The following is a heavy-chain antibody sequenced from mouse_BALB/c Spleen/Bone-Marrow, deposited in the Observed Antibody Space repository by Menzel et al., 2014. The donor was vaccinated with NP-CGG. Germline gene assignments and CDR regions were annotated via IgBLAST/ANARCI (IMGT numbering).Heavy chain of an antibody. CDR2: ISTYYGDA. D-gene: IGHD2-1*01. CDR1: GYTFTDYA. V-gene: IGHV1S137*01. CDR3: AREGGNFPWFAY. J-gene: IGHJ3*01. Sequence: QVQLKEPGAELVRPGVSVKISCKGSGYTFTDYAMHWVKQSHAKSLEWIGVISTYYGDASYNQKFKGKATMTVDKSSSTAYMELARLTSEDSAIYYCAREGGNFPWFAYWGQGTLVTVSA.